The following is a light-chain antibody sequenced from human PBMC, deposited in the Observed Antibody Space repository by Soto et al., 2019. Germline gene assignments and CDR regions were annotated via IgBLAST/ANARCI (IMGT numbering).Light chain of an antibody. CDR3: HQYVSAPLT. CDR2: GAS. CDR1: QSVSSSY. J-gene: IGKJ4*01. Sequence: EIVLKQSPGTLSLSPGERATLSCRASQSVSSSYLAWYQQKPGQAPRLLIYGASSRATGLPDRFSGRGSGKVFTLTISRLEPEDSVVYYRHQYVSAPLTFGGGTKVEIK. V-gene: IGKV3-20*01.